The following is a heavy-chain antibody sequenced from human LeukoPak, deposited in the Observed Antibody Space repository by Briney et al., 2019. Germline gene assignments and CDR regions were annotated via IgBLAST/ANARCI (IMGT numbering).Heavy chain of an antibody. V-gene: IGHV4-61*02. CDR2: IYTSGST. CDR3: ASHPSYDFWGAFDI. J-gene: IGHJ3*02. D-gene: IGHD3-3*01. Sequence: PSETLSLTCTVSGGSISSGSYYWSWIRQPAGKGLEWIGRIYTSGSTNYNPSLKSRVTISVDTSKNQFSLKLSSVTAAGTAVYYCASHPSYDFWGAFDIWGQGTMVTVSS. CDR1: GGSISSGSYY.